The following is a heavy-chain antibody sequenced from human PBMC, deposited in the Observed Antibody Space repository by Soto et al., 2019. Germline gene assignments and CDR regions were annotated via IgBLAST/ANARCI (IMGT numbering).Heavy chain of an antibody. CDR1: GFTFSSYC. D-gene: IGHD4-17*01. J-gene: IGHJ4*02. Sequence: EVQLVESGGGLVQPGGSLRLSCAASGFTFSSYCMNWVRHTPGKGLVWVSRIDREGSDTAYADSVKGRFTISRDNAKHTLYLQMNSVRAEDTAVYYGAGATTAVTTRPTLGYWGQGTLGTVSS. CDR3: AGATTAVTTRPTLGY. V-gene: IGHV3-74*01. CDR2: IDREGSDT.